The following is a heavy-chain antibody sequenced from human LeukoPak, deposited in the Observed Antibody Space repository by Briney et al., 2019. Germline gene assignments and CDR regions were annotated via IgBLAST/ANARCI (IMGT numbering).Heavy chain of an antibody. CDR3: ARGRYSSGWGFDY. V-gene: IGHV4-59*01. J-gene: IGHJ4*02. CDR2: IYYSGST. D-gene: IGHD6-19*01. CDR1: GGSISSYY. Sequence: SETLSLTCTVSGGSISSYYWSWIRQPPGKGLEWIGYIYYSGSTNYNPSLKSRVTISVDTSKNQFSLKLSSVTAADTAVYYCARGRYSSGWGFDYWGQGTLVTVSS.